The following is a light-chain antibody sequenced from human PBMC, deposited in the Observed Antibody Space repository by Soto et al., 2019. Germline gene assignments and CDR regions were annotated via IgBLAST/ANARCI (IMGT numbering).Light chain of an antibody. CDR3: QHYDSLPIT. Sequence: EIVLTQSPVTLSLSPRERATLSCRASQSVSSSYLAWYRQKPGQPPRLLIYGASSRATGIPDRFSGSGSGTDFTLTISRLEPEDFAVFYCQHYDSLPITFGQGTRLEIK. J-gene: IGKJ5*01. CDR2: GAS. V-gene: IGKV3-20*01. CDR1: QSVSSSY.